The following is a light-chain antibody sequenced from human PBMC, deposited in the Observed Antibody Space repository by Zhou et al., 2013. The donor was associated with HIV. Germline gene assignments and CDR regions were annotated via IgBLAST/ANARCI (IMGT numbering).Light chain of an antibody. CDR3: QQTFSSPYT. J-gene: IGKJ2*01. CDR1: QSISSY. Sequence: DIQMTQSPSSLSASVGDRVTITCRASQSISSYLNWYQQKPGKAPKLLIYAASKLQSGVPSRFSGSESGTDFTLTISTLQPEDFATYYCQQTFSSPYTFGQGTKVEIK. CDR2: AAS. V-gene: IGKV1-39*01.